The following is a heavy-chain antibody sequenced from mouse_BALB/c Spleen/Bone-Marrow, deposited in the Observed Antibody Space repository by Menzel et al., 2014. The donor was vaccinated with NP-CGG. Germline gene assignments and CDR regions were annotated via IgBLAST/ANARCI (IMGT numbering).Heavy chain of an antibody. Sequence: VQLQQSGAELARPGASVKLSCKASGYTFTDYYVSWVKQRTGQGLEWIGEIYPGSGNTYYNEKFKGKATLTADRSSSAAYMQLSSLTSEDSAVYFCARAASLDYWGQGTSVPVSS. J-gene: IGHJ4*01. CDR3: ARAASLDY. CDR1: GYTFTDYY. V-gene: IGHV1-77*01. CDR2: IYPGSGNT.